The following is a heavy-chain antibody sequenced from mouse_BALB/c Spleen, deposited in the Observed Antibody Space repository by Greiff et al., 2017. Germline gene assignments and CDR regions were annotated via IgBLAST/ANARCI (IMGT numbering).Heavy chain of an antibody. CDR3: ARFITTVVVDY. J-gene: IGHJ2*01. CDR1: GYTFTSYW. V-gene: IGHV1-7*01. Sequence: QVQLQQSGAELAKPGASVKMSCKASGYTFTSYWMHWVKQRPGQGLEWIGYINPSTGYTEYNQKFKDKATLTADKSSSTAYMQLSSLTSEDSAVYYCARFITTVVVDYWGQGTTLTVSS. D-gene: IGHD1-1*01. CDR2: INPSTGYT.